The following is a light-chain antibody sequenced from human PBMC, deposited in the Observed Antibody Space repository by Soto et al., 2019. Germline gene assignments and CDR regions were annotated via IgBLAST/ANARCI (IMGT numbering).Light chain of an antibody. V-gene: IGLV1-40*01. CDR3: QSYDTSLRGVI. CDR1: KSNIATGYD. Sequence: QPVLAQPPSVSGAPGQRVTISCTGNKSNIATGYDVHWYQQLPGAAPKLLIYGNTNRPSGVPDRFSGSKSGASASLAITGLQAEDEADYYCQSYDTSLRGVIFGGGTKVTVL. CDR2: GNT. J-gene: IGLJ2*01.